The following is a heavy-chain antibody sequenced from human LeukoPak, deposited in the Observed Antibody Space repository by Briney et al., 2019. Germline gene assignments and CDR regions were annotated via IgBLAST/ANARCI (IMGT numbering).Heavy chain of an antibody. Sequence: ASVKVSCKASGYTFTSYDINWVRQAPGQGLEWMGWMNPNSGNTGYAQKFQGRVTMTRNTSISTAYMELSSLRSEDTAVYYCARVYYDGSGYYSYDYWGQGTLVTVSS. V-gene: IGHV1-8*01. D-gene: IGHD3-22*01. J-gene: IGHJ4*02. CDR2: MNPNSGNT. CDR1: GYTFTSYD. CDR3: ARVYYDGSGYYSYDY.